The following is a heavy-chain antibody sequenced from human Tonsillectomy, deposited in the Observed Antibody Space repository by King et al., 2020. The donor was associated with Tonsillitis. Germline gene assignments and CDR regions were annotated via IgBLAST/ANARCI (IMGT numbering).Heavy chain of an antibody. CDR3: AKGGGYCSSTSCLIDY. D-gene: IGHD2-2*03. V-gene: IGHV3-23*04. CDR1: GFTFSYYA. CDR2: ISGRGGRT. J-gene: IGHJ4*02. Sequence: VQLVESGGGLVQPGGSLRLSCAASGFTFSYYAMSWVRQAPGKGLEWVSTISGRGGRTFYADSVKGRFTISRDNSKKTLYLQMNSLRAEDTAVYYCAKGGGYCSSTSCLIDYWGQGTLVTVSS.